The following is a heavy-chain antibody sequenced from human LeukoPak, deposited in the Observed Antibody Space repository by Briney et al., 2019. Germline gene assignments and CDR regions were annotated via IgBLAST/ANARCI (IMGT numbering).Heavy chain of an antibody. D-gene: IGHD6-13*01. V-gene: IGHV4-59*11. Sequence: SETLSLTCTVAGGSINDQAWCWIRQLPGRGLEWIGCVYYTGSSEYNASLKSRLTISTDTSNNQVSLKVTSVTAADTAIYSCARLSRIATAGAYSYHSLDIWGQGTTVTVSS. CDR1: GGSINDQA. CDR3: ARLSRIATAGAYSYHSLDI. CDR2: VYYTGSS. J-gene: IGHJ6*02.